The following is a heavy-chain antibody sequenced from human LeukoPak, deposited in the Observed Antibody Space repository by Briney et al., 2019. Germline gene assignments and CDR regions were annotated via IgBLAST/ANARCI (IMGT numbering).Heavy chain of an antibody. CDR3: ARARRALVAALDY. J-gene: IGHJ4*02. CDR2: ISSSGSTI. V-gene: IGHV3-48*03. Sequence: GGSLRLSCAASGFTFGTYAMTWVRQAPGKGLEWVSYISSSGSTIYYADSVKGRFTISRDNAKNSLYLQMNRLRAEDTAVYYCARARRALVAALDYWGQGTLVTVSS. CDR1: GFTFGTYA. D-gene: IGHD2-15*01.